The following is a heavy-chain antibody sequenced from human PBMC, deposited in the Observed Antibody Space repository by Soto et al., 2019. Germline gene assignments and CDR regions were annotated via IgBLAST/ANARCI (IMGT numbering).Heavy chain of an antibody. V-gene: IGHV3-30*18. Sequence: QVQLVESGGGVVQPGRSLRLSCAASGFTFSTYGMHWVRQAPGKGLEWVAVISYAGSNKYYADSVKGRFTISRDNSKNTLYLQMNSLRAEDTAVYYCAKGWRQLVRDTYGMDVWGQGTTVTVSS. D-gene: IGHD6-13*01. CDR3: AKGWRQLVRDTYGMDV. CDR2: ISYAGSNK. J-gene: IGHJ6*02. CDR1: GFTFSTYG.